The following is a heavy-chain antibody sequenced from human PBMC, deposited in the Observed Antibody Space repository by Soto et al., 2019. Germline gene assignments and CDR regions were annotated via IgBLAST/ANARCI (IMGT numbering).Heavy chain of an antibody. CDR3: ARGAPATYYDFWSGYYQVNWFDP. Sequence: PGGSLRLSCATSGFTFSSYAMSWVRQAPGKGLEWVSSISSSSSYIYYADSVKGRFTISRDNAKNSLYLQMNSLRAEDTAVYYCARGAPATYYDFWSGYYQVNWFDPWGQGTLVTVSS. J-gene: IGHJ5*02. CDR1: GFTFSSYA. CDR2: ISSSSSYI. V-gene: IGHV3-21*01. D-gene: IGHD3-3*01.